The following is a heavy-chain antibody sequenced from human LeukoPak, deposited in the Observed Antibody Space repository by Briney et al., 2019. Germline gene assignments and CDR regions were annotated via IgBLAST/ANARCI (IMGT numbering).Heavy chain of an antibody. CDR1: GGTFSSYA. V-gene: IGHV1-69*01. J-gene: IGHJ4*02. CDR3: ARSITIFGVVDFDN. Sequence: ASVKVSCKASGGTFSSYAISWVRQAPGQGLEWMGGIIPIFGTANYAQKFQGRVTITADESTSTAYMELSSLRSEDTAVYYCARSITIFGVVDFDNWGQGTLVTVSS. D-gene: IGHD3-3*01. CDR2: IIPIFGTA.